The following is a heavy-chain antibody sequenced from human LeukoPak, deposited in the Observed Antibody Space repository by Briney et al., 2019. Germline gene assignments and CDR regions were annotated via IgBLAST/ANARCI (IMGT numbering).Heavy chain of an antibody. J-gene: IGHJ6*02. CDR3: ARDPKLEYDFWSGYLHYYGMDV. D-gene: IGHD3-3*01. CDR2: ISYDGSNK. CDR1: GFTFSSYA. Sequence: QAGRSLRLSCAASGFTFSSYAMHWGRQAPGKGLEWVAVISYDGSNKYYADSVKGRFTISRDNSKNTLYLQMNSLRAEDTAVYYCARDPKLEYDFWSGYLHYYGMDVWGQGTTVTVSS. V-gene: IGHV3-30-3*01.